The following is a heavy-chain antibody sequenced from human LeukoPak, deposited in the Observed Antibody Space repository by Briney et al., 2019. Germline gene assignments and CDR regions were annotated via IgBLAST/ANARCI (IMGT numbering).Heavy chain of an antibody. CDR1: GASISSSNW. CDR3: AIRTPNPSEY. CDR2: IYPSGST. D-gene: IGHD1-14*01. V-gene: IGHV4-4*02. Sequence: SETLSLTCAVSGASISSSNWWTWIRQPPGQGLEWVGDIYPSGSTSYNPSLNSRVTISIDKSKNQFSLNLNSVTAADAAVYYCAIRTPNPSEYWGQGTLVTVSS. J-gene: IGHJ4*02.